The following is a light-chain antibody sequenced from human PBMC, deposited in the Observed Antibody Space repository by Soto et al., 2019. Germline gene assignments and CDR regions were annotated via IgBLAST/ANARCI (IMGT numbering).Light chain of an antibody. CDR3: SSYAGSNIVV. CDR2: EVS. Sequence: QSALTQPPSASGSTGRSVTISCTGSSSDVGGYNFVSWYQQHPGKAPKLMIYEVSARPSGVPDRFSGSKSGNTASLTVSGLQAEDASDYYCSSYAGSNIVVFGGGTKLTVL. CDR1: SSDVGGYNF. V-gene: IGLV2-8*01. J-gene: IGLJ2*01.